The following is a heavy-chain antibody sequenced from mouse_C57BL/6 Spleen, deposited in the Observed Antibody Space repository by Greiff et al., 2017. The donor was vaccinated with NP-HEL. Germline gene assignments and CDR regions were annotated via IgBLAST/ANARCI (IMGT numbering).Heavy chain of an antibody. Sequence: EVQLVESGEGLVKPGGSLKLSCAASGFTFSSYAMSWVRQTPEKRLEWVAYISSGGDYIYYADTVKGRFTISRDNARNTLYLQMSSLKSEDTAMYYCTRSVYYDYDGYFDVWGTGTTVTVSS. CDR1: GFTFSSYA. J-gene: IGHJ1*03. V-gene: IGHV5-9-1*02. CDR3: TRSVYYDYDGYFDV. D-gene: IGHD2-4*01. CDR2: ISSGGDYI.